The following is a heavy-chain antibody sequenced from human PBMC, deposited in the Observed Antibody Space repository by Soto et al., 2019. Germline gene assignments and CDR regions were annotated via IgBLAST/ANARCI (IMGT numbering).Heavy chain of an antibody. Sequence: EVQLLDSGGGLVQPGGSLRLSCAASGFTFSTFAMSWVRQAPGKGLEWVSVISGSGHSTYYADSVKGRFTISRDNSKNTRDLQMDSMRAEDAAVYYCAKGGSGNYWGGYTFDYWGQGTLVTVSS. D-gene: IGHD1-26*01. V-gene: IGHV3-23*01. CDR2: ISGSGHST. CDR1: GFTFSTFA. CDR3: AKGGSGNYWGGYTFDY. J-gene: IGHJ4*02.